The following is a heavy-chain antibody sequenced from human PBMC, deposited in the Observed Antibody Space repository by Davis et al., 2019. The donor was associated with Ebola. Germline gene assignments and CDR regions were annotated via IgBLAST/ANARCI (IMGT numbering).Heavy chain of an antibody. J-gene: IGHJ4*02. D-gene: IGHD5-24*01. CDR3: AVFRWLQIDY. CDR1: GGSFSGYY. Sequence: SQTLSLTCAVYGGSFSGYYWSWIRQPPGKGLEWIGSIYYSGSTYYNPSLKSRVTISVDTSKNQFSLKLSSVTAADTAVYYCAVFRWLQIDYWGQGTLVTVSS. CDR2: IYYSGST. V-gene: IGHV4-34*01.